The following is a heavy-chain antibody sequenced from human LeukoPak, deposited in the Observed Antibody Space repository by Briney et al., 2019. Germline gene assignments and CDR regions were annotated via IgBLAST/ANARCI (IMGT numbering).Heavy chain of an antibody. D-gene: IGHD4-17*01. CDR3: ARDARDYDYFDY. V-gene: IGHV3-30-3*01. CDR1: GFTFSSYA. Sequence: PGGSLRLSCAASGFTFSSYAMHWVRQAPGKGLEWVAVISYDGSNKYYADSVKGRFTISRDNSKNTLYLQMNSLRAEDTAVYYCARDARDYDYFDYRGQGTLVTVSS. CDR2: ISYDGSNK. J-gene: IGHJ4*02.